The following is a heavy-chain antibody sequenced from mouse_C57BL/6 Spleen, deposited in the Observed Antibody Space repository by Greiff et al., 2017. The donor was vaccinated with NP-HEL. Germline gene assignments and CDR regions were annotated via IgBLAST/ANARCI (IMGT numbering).Heavy chain of an antibody. D-gene: IGHD1-1*01. CDR2: INPSSGYT. CDR3: ARGYYAYYYAMDY. Sequence: VQLQQSGAELARPGASVKMSCKASGYTFTSYTMHWVKQRPGQGLEWIGYINPSSGYTKYNQKFKDKATLTADKSSSTAYMQLSSLTSEDSAVYYCARGYYAYYYAMDYWGQGTSVTVSS. J-gene: IGHJ4*01. CDR1: GYTFTSYT. V-gene: IGHV1-4*01.